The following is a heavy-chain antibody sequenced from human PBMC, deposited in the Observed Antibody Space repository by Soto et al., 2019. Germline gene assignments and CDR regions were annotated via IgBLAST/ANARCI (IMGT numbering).Heavy chain of an antibody. Sequence: QVQLVQSGAEVKKPGSSVKVSCKASGGTFRSYSISWVRQAPGQGLEWMGGIIPIFDITNYAQKFQGRVTITADESTSTDYMELSSLGSDDTAVYYCARPDEGGYSSNHHYYYALDVW. CDR2: IIPIFDIT. V-gene: IGHV1-69*01. J-gene: IGHJ6*01. CDR3: ARPDEGGYSSNHHYYYALDV. D-gene: IGHD3-22*01. CDR1: GGTFRSYS.